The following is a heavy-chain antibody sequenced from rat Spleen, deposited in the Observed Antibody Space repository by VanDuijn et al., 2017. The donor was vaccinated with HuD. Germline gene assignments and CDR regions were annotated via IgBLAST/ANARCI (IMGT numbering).Heavy chain of an antibody. CDR1: GFTFNNYW. D-gene: IGHD5-1*01. CDR3: TREGGSPDWYFDF. J-gene: IGHJ1*01. CDR2: IPNTGDNT. Sequence: EVQLVESGGGLVQPGRSRKLSCVASGFTFNNYWMTWIRQAPGKGLEWVASIPNTGDNTYYPDSVKGRFTVSRDDAKSTLYLQMNSLRSVDTATYYCTREGGSPDWYFDFWGPGTMVTVSS. V-gene: IGHV5-31*01.